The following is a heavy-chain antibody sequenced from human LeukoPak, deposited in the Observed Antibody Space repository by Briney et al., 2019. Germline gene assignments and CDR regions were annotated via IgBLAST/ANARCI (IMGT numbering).Heavy chain of an antibody. CDR1: GGSFSGYY. CDR2: INHSGST. CDR3: ARAHKGARVHFDY. D-gene: IGHD3-10*01. V-gene: IGHV4-34*01. Sequence: PSETLSLTCAVYGGSFSGYYWSWIRQPPGKGLEWIGEINHSGSTNYNPSLKSRVTISVDTSKNQFSLKLSSVTAADTAVYYCARAHKGARVHFDYWGQGTLVTVSS. J-gene: IGHJ4*02.